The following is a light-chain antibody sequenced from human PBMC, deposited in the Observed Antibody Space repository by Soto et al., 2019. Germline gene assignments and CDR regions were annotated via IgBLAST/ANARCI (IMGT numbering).Light chain of an antibody. CDR1: ESVHTN. V-gene: IGKV3-15*01. CDR2: YAS. Sequence: EMVMTQSPATLSVSPGERATLSCKASESVHTNLAWYQQKTGQGPSLLIYYASTRVTGVPGRFSGSGSGTEFTLTTSSLQSEDFGVYYCHDYSNWPPIFGPGTKVEIK. J-gene: IGKJ3*01. CDR3: HDYSNWPPI.